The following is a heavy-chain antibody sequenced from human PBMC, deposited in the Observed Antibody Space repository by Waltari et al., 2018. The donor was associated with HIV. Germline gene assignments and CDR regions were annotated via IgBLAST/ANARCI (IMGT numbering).Heavy chain of an antibody. J-gene: IGHJ6*02. CDR2: MRYDGTNK. Sequence: QVQLVESGGGVVQPGGSLRLSCAASGFTFTASDIHWVRQAPGKGVGWVAFMRYDGTNKYYADPVKGRFTISRDNSKNSLYLQMNSLRAEDTALYYCAKEGATLTTSAYFYYYGMDVWGQGTTVTVSS. CDR3: AKEGATLTTSAYFYYYGMDV. CDR1: GFTFTASD. D-gene: IGHD4-4*01. V-gene: IGHV3-30*02.